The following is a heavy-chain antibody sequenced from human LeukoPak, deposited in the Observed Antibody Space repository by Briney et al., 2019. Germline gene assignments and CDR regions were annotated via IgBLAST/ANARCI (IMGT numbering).Heavy chain of an antibody. D-gene: IGHD2-2*01. CDR1: GFTFSSYD. Sequence: PGGSLRLSCAASGFTFSSYDMHWVRHATGKGLEWVSAIGTAGDTYYPGSVEGRFTISRENAENSLYLQMNSLRPEDTAVYYCAKELGTAVVGQRVDYWGRGTLVTVSS. CDR2: IGTAGDT. CDR3: AKELGTAVVGQRVDY. J-gene: IGHJ4*02. V-gene: IGHV3-13*01.